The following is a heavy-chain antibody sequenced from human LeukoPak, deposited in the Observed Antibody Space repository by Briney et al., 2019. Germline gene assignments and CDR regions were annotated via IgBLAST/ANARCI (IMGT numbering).Heavy chain of an antibody. CDR2: ISGSGGST. J-gene: IGHJ4*02. D-gene: IGHD1-7*01. CDR3: AKDREGTIADYFDY. V-gene: IGHV3-23*01. Sequence: EGSLRLSCAASGFTFSSYAMSWVRQAPGKELEWVSSISGSGGSTYYADSVKGRFTISRDNSKNTLYLQMNSLRGEDTAVYYCAKDREGTIADYFDYWGQGTLVTVSS. CDR1: GFTFSSYA.